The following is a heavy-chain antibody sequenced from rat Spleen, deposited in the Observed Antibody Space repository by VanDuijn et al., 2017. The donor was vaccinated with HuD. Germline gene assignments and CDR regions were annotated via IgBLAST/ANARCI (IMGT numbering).Heavy chain of an antibody. J-gene: IGHJ2*01. V-gene: IGHV5-25*01. CDR2: ISPSGSGT. D-gene: IGHD1-12*03. CDR1: GFTFSDSY. CDR3: ARGKIYYHNSSPYEDYFDY. Sequence: EVQIVESGGGLVKPGGSLKLSCAASGFTFSDSYMAWVRQAPTKGLEWVASISPSGSGTYYPDSMKGRFTISRNNAKSTLILQMDSLTSEDTATYYCARGKIYYHNSSPYEDYFDYWGHGVMVTVSS.